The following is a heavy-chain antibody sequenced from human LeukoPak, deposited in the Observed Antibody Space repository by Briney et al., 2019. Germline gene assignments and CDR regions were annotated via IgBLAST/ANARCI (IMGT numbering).Heavy chain of an antibody. CDR3: AKSYYYGSGDYSLTAFDI. CDR1: GFTFSRYD. CDR2: ISDSAGTT. Sequence: SGGSLRLSCTASGFTFSRYDMSWVRQAPGKGLEWVSGISDSAGTTYYADSVKGRFSISRDNSKNTLNLQMNGLRAEDTAVYYCAKSYYYGSGDYSLTAFDIWGQGTMVTVSS. J-gene: IGHJ3*02. V-gene: IGHV3-23*01. D-gene: IGHD3-10*01.